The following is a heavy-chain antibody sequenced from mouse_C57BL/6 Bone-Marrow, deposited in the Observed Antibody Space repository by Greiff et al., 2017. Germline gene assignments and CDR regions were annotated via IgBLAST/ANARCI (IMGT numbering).Heavy chain of an antibody. CDR1: GFNIKDDY. V-gene: IGHV14-4*01. CDR3: TTSIYDGYSRFAY. D-gene: IGHD2-3*01. CDR2: IDPENGDT. J-gene: IGHJ3*01. Sequence: VQLKQSGAELVRPGASVKLSCTASGFNIKDDYMHWVKQRPEQGLEWIGWIDPENGDTEYASKFQGKATITADTSSNTAYLQLISLTSEDTAVYYCTTSIYDGYSRFAYWGQGTLVTVSA.